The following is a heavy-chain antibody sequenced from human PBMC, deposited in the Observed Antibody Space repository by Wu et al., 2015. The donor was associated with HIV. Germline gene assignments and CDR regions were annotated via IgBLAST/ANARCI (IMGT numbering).Heavy chain of an antibody. CDR1: GGTFSSYA. Sequence: QVQLVQSGAEVKKPGSSVKVSCKASGGTFSSYAISWVRQAPGQGLEWMGGIIPIFGTANYAQKFQGRVTITTDESTSTAYMELSSLRSEDTAVYYCARCYWAVTTYYYYLHWTSGAKGPRSTVSS. D-gene: IGHD4-11*01. CDR2: IIPIFGTA. J-gene: IGHJ6*03. V-gene: IGHV1-69*05. CDR3: ARCYWAVTTYYYYLHWTS.